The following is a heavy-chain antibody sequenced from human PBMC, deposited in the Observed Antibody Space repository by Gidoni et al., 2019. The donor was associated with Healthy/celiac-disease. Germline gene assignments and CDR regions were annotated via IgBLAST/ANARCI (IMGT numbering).Heavy chain of an antibody. V-gene: IGHV4-34*01. D-gene: IGHD5-18*01. CDR1: GGSFSGYY. J-gene: IGHJ4*02. CDR3: ARGGYSYGWWLGAFDY. Sequence: QVQLQQWGAGLLKPSETLSLTCAVYGGSFSGYYWSWIRQPPGKGLEWIGEINHSGSTNYNPSLKSRVTISVDTSKNQFSLKLSSVTAADTAVYYCARGGYSYGWWLGAFDYWGQGTLVTVSS. CDR2: INHSGST.